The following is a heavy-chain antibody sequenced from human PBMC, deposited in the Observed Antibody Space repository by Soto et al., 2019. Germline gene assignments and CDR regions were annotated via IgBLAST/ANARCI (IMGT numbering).Heavy chain of an antibody. V-gene: IGHV3-30*18. CDR1: GFTFSSYG. Sequence: GGSLRLSCAASGFTFSSYGMHWVRQAPGKGLEWVAVISYDGSNKYYVDSVKGRFTISRDNSKNTLYLQMNSLRAEDTAVYYCAKDLWPGYSYAHPLDYWGQGTLVTVSS. CDR3: AKDLWPGYSYAHPLDY. J-gene: IGHJ4*02. D-gene: IGHD5-18*01. CDR2: ISYDGSNK.